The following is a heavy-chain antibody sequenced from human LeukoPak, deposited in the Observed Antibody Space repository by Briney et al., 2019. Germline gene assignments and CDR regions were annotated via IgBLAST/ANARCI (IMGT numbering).Heavy chain of an antibody. CDR2: IYYSGTT. CDR3: ARGAAAAKSWFDP. V-gene: IGHV4-59*01. D-gene: IGHD6-13*01. J-gene: IGHJ5*02. Sequence: SETLSLTWTVSGVSISSYYCSWIRQPPGKRLGWVGYIYYSGTTNYNPSLKSRVTISVDTSKNQFSLKLSSVTAADTAVYYCARGAAAAKSWFDPWGQGTLVTVSS. CDR1: GVSISSYY.